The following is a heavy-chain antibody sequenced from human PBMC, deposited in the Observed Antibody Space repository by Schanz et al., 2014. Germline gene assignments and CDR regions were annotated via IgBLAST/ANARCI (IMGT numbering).Heavy chain of an antibody. Sequence: EVQLVESGGGLVQPGRSLRLSCAASGFTFDDYAMHWVRQAPGKGLEWVSGISWNSGSIGYADSAKGRFTISRDDAKNSLYLQMNSLRAEDTALYYCAKDRQNRVNRVGYYYGMDVWGQGTTVTVSS. CDR3: AKDRQNRVNRVGYYYGMDV. J-gene: IGHJ6*02. CDR2: ISWNSGSI. D-gene: IGHD3-16*01. CDR1: GFTFDDYA. V-gene: IGHV3-9*01.